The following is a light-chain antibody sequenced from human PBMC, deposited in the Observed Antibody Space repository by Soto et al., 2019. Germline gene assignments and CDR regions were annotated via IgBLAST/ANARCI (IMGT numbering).Light chain of an antibody. CDR2: EVS. CDR1: SSDVGGYKY. V-gene: IGLV2-14*01. CDR3: FSYTSSTAYV. Sequence: QSALTQPASVSGSPGQSITISCTGTSSDVGGYKYVSWYQLHPGKAPKLMIYEVSNRPSGISNRFSASKSGNTASLTISGLQAEDEADYYCFSYTSSTAYVFGNGKKVTV. J-gene: IGLJ1*01.